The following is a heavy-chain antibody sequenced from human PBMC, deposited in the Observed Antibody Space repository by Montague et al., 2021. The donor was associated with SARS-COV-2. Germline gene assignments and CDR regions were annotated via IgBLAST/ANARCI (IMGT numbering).Heavy chain of an antibody. CDR1: GFTFSSYA. CDR2: ISGSGGST. D-gene: IGHD5-18*01. J-gene: IGHJ4*02. V-gene: IGHV3-23*01. Sequence: SLRLSCAASGFTFSSYAMSWVRQAPGKGLEWVSAISGSGGSTYSADSVKGRFTISRDNSKNTLYLQLNSLRAEDTAVYYCAKASWIQLWFRTPYFDYWGQGTLVTVSS. CDR3: AKASWIQLWFRTPYFDY.